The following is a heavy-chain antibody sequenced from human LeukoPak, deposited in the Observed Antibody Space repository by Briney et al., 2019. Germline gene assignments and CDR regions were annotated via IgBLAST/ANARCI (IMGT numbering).Heavy chain of an antibody. V-gene: IGHV3-33*01. CDR2: IWYDGSNK. CDR3: ARDMGSGRQGYNYGLGYFDY. D-gene: IGHD5-18*01. CDR1: GFTFSNYG. J-gene: IGHJ4*02. Sequence: GGSLRLSCAASGFTFSNYGIHWVRQAPGKGLEWVAIIWYDGSNKYYADSVKGRFTISRDNSKNTLYLQMNSLRAEDTAVYYCARDMGSGRQGYNYGLGYFDYWGQGALVTVSS.